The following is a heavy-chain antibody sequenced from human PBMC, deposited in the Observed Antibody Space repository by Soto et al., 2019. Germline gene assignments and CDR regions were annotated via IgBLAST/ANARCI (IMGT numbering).Heavy chain of an antibody. CDR1: GFTFRDYA. Sequence: GGSLRLSCIASGFTFRDYAISWFRQAPGKGLQWVSFIRSNIYDGTTEYAASVKDRFSISRDDSKTIAYLQMDSLKTEDTGVYYCTRVSPDCSDGSCYPLNWGQGTLVTSPQ. CDR2: IRSNIYDGTT. V-gene: IGHV3-49*03. D-gene: IGHD2-15*01. CDR3: TRVSPDCSDGSCYPLN. J-gene: IGHJ4*02.